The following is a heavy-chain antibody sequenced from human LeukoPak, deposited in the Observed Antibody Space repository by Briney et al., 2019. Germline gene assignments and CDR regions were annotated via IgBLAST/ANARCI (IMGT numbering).Heavy chain of an antibody. J-gene: IGHJ4*02. CDR2: SSGDEDSI. Sequence: GGSLRLSCAASGLTFKNFAMSWVRQAPGKGLEWLAVSSGDEDSIHYADSVRGHFVISTDNSENTSYLHMNSLRAKDTAVYYCTIDLMTGFSSGWHFAYWGQGTLVTVSS. D-gene: IGHD6-19*01. CDR3: TIDLMTGFSSGWHFAY. V-gene: IGHV3-23*01. CDR1: GLTFKNFA.